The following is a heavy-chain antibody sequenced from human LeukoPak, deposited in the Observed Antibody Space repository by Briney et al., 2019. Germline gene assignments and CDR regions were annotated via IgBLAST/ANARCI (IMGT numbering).Heavy chain of an antibody. V-gene: IGHV3-23*01. CDR1: GFTFSSYA. J-gene: IGHJ1*01. CDR3: AKPPWELKSPEYFQH. Sequence: GGSLRLSCTASGFTFSSYAMSWVRQAPGKGLEWVSAISGSGGSTYYADSVKGRFTISRDNSKNTLYLQMNSLRAEDTAVYYCAKPPWELKSPEYFQHWGQGTLVTVSS. CDR2: ISGSGGST. D-gene: IGHD1-26*01.